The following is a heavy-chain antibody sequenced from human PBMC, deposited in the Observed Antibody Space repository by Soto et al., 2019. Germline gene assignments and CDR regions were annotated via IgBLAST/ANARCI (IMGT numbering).Heavy chain of an antibody. D-gene: IGHD1-20*01. CDR3: ARAPLYNCNYFDY. V-gene: IGHV4-59*01. CDR2: IYYSGST. Sequence: SETLSLTCTVSGGSISSYYWSWIRQPPGKGLEWIGYIYYSGSTNYNPSLKSRVTISVDTSKIQFSLKLSSVTAADTAVYYCARAPLYNCNYFDYWVQGTLVTVSS. CDR1: GGSISSYY. J-gene: IGHJ4*02.